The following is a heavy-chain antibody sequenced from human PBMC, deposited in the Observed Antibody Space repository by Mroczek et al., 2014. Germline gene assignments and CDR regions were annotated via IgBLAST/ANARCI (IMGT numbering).Heavy chain of an antibody. Sequence: ESGGGLVQPGGSLCLSCAASGFNIYSSYMHWVRQAPGKGLEWVASISSYSGSTYYADSVKGRFTISADTSKNTAYLQMNSLRAEDTAVYYCARYVWYSSYPHSYSGLDYWGQGTLVTVSS. CDR2: ISSYSGST. J-gene: IGHJ4*01. V-gene: IGHV3-30-3*01. CDR3: ARYVWYSSYPHSYSGLDY. D-gene: IGHD3-16*01. CDR1: GFNIYSSY.